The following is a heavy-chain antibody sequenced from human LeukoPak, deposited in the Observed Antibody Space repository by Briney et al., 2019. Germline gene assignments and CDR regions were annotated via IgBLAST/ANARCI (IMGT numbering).Heavy chain of an antibody. D-gene: IGHD3-16*01. J-gene: IGHJ3*02. V-gene: IGHV4-34*01. Sequence: PSETLSLTCAVYGGSLSGYYWSWIRQPPGKGLEWIGEINHSGSTNYNPYLKSRVTITVDTSKNQFSLKLSSVPAADTAVYYCARDPPTFDAFDIWGKGTMVTVSS. CDR1: GGSLSGYY. CDR3: ARDPPTFDAFDI. CDR2: INHSGST.